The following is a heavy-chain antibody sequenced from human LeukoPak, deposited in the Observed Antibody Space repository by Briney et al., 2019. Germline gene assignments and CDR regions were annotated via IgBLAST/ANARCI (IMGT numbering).Heavy chain of an antibody. D-gene: IGHD3-22*01. Sequence: PSQTLSLTCAVSGGSISSGGYSWSWIRQPPGKGLEWLGYIYHSGSTYYNPSLKSRVTISVDTSKNQFSLKLSSVTAADTAVYYCARVLRDSSGYSLDYWGQGTLVTVSS. CDR1: GGSISSGGYS. CDR2: IYHSGST. J-gene: IGHJ4*02. CDR3: ARVLRDSSGYSLDY. V-gene: IGHV4-30-2*05.